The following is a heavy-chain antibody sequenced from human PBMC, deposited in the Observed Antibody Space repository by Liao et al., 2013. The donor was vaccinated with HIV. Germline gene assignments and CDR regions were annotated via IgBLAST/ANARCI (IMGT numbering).Heavy chain of an antibody. CDR2: IHTSGST. CDR1: GGSISSYY. J-gene: IGHJ4*02. Sequence: GGSISSYYWNWIRQPAGKGLEWIGRIHTSGSTNYNPSLKSRVTMSVDTSKNQFSLKLSSVTAADTAVYYCAVATLYYYDSSGYYYFDYWGQGTLVTVSS. D-gene: IGHD3-22*01. CDR3: AVATLYYYDSSGYYYFDY. V-gene: IGHV4-4*07.